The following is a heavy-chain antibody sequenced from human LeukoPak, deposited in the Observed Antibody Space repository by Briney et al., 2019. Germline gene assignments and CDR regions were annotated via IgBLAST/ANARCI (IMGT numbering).Heavy chain of an antibody. CDR3: ARNLPYSSGHFSY. D-gene: IGHD6-19*01. CDR2: INHSGST. Sequence: PSETLSLTCAVYGGSFSGYYWSWIRQPPGKGLGWIGEINHSGSTNYNPSLKSRVTISVDTSKNQFSLKLSSVTAADTAVYYCARNLPYSSGHFSYWGQGTLVTVSS. CDR1: GGSFSGYY. V-gene: IGHV4-34*01. J-gene: IGHJ4*02.